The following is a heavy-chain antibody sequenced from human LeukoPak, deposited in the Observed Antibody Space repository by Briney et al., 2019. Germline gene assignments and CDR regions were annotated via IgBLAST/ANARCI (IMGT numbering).Heavy chain of an antibody. Sequence: GGSLRLSCAASGFTVSSSYMSWVRQAPGKGLEYVSVIYSGGNTYNARSVKGRFTISRDTSKNTVYLQMNTLRAADTAVYYCARLIASTGRLYFDYWGQGTLVSVSS. D-gene: IGHD1-1*01. CDR1: GFTVSSSY. V-gene: IGHV3-53*01. CDR2: IYSGGNT. CDR3: ARLIASTGRLYFDY. J-gene: IGHJ4*02.